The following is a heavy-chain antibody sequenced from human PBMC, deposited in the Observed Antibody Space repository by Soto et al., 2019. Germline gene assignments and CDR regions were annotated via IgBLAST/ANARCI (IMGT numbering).Heavy chain of an antibody. D-gene: IGHD6-6*01. CDR3: ARGRYSSSYYYMDV. V-gene: IGHV1-8*01. CDR1: GYTFTSYD. CDR2: MNSNSGNT. Sequence: ASVKVSCKASGYTFTSYDINWVRQATGQGLEWMGWMNSNSGNTGYAQKFQGRVTMTRNTSISTAYMELSSLRSEDTAVYYCARGRYSSSYYYMDVWGKGTTVTVSS. J-gene: IGHJ6*03.